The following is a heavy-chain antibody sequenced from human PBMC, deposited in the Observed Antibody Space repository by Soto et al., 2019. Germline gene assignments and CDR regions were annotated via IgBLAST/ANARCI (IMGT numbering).Heavy chain of an antibody. CDR1: GYTFSISF. D-gene: IGHD3-16*01. J-gene: IGHJ6*02. Sequence: ASVKVSCKTSGYTFSISFVHWVRRAPGEGLEWMGASNPGNGIAKYAVKFQGRVTMTGDTSTNTVYLEFSSLRSEDTAVYFCAKDPKDYDVWAGSYYFHGMDVWGQGTTVTVSS. CDR3: AKDPKDYDVWAGSYYFHGMDV. V-gene: IGHV1-46*01. CDR2: SNPGNGIA.